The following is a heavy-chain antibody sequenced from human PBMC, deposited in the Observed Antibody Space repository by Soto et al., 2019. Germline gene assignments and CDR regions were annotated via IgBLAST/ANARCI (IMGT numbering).Heavy chain of an antibody. V-gene: IGHV2-26*01. J-gene: IGHJ4*02. CDR1: GFSLSNVKMG. Sequence: QVTLKESGPVLVKPTGTLTLTCTVSGFSLSNVKMGVSWIRQPPGKALEWLAHIFSNDEKSYRTSLKSRLTISKDTSKSQVVLTMTNMDPVDTATYYCARFNFYDSSGHNFDYWGQGTLVTVSS. CDR2: IFSNDEK. CDR3: ARFNFYDSSGHNFDY. D-gene: IGHD3-22*01.